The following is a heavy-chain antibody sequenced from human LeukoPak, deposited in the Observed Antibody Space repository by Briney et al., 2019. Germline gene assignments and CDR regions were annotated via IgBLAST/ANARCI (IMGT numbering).Heavy chain of an antibody. V-gene: IGHV3-48*01. J-gene: IGHJ4*02. CDR3: ARDSRIAARLFDY. CDR1: GFTFSSYS. Sequence: PGGSLRLSCAASGFTFSSYSMNWVRQAPGKGLEWVSYISSSSTIYYADSVKGRFTISRDNAKNSLYLQMNSLRAEDTAVYYCARDSRIAARLFDYWGQGTLVTVSS. CDR2: ISSSSTI. D-gene: IGHD6-6*01.